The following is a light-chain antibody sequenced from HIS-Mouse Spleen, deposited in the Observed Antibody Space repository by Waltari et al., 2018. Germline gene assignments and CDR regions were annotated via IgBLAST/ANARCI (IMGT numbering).Light chain of an antibody. CDR2: EVS. CDR1: SSDVGGYNY. Sequence: QSALTQPASVSGSPGQSITISCTGTSSDVGGYNYVSWYQQHPGKAPKLMIYEVSNRPSGCSNRFSGSTSGNTASLTISGLQAEDEADYYCSSYTSSSTLVVFGGGTKLTVL. J-gene: IGLJ2*01. CDR3: SSYTSSSTLVV. V-gene: IGLV2-14*01.